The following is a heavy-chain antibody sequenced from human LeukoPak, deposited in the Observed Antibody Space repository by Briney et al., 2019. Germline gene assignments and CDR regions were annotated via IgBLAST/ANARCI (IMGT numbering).Heavy chain of an antibody. J-gene: IGHJ4*02. Sequence: GGSLRLSCAASGFTFSSYAMHWVRQAPGKGLEWVTIISYDGSKKYYADYVKGRFTISRDNSKNTLYLQMNSLRAEDTAVYYCARNFRDDYNNSFDYWGQGTLVTVSS. CDR1: GFTFSSYA. CDR3: ARNFRDDYNNSFDY. D-gene: IGHD5-24*01. CDR2: ISYDGSKK. V-gene: IGHV3-30*04.